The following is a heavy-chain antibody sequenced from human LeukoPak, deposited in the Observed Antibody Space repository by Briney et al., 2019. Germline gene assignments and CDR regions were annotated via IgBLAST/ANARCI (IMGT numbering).Heavy chain of an antibody. V-gene: IGHV3-20*04. D-gene: IGHD2-8*01. J-gene: IGHJ4*02. CDR2: INRNGGST. CDR1: GFTFDDYG. CDR3: ARGFRNGPFDC. Sequence: GGSLRLSCEASGFTFDDYGISWVRQPPGKGLEWASGINRNGGSTDYADSVKGRFTISRDNAKNSHFLQMNSLRVEDTALYYCARGFRNGPFDCWGQGTLVTVSS.